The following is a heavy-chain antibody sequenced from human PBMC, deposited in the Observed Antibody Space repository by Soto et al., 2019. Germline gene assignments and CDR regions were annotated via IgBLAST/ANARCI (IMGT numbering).Heavy chain of an antibody. Sequence: QVQLVESGGGVVQPGRSLRLSCAASGFTFSSYGMHWVRQAPGKGLEWVAVISYDGSNKYYADSVKGRFTISRDNSKNPLYLQMNSLRAEDTAVYYCAKDRGGGDIVVVVATYFDYWGQGTLVTVSS. CDR1: GFTFSSYG. CDR2: ISYDGSNK. D-gene: IGHD2-15*01. CDR3: AKDRGGGDIVVVVATYFDY. V-gene: IGHV3-30*18. J-gene: IGHJ4*02.